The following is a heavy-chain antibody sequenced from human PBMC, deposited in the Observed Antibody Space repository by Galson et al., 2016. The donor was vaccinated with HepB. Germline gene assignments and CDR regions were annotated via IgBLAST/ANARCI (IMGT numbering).Heavy chain of an antibody. CDR1: GGSFSTYG. J-gene: IGHJ5*02. D-gene: IGHD6-13*01. V-gene: IGHV1-69*13. CDR2: IMPTLNAP. Sequence: SVKVSCKASGGSFSTYGISWVRQAPGQGLEWMGIIMPTLNAPNYAPPFQGSLPVTAAPSPTLAFMELSSLRSEDTAVYYCARTRLGAVGRNWFDPWGQGNLGTFSS. CDR3: ARTRLGAVGRNWFDP.